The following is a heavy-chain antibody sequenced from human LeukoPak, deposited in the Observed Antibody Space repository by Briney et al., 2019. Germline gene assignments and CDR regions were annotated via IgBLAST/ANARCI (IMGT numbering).Heavy chain of an antibody. J-gene: IGHJ4*02. CDR2: MNPNSGNT. Sequence: ASVKVSCKASGYTFTSYDTNWVRQATGQGLEWMGWMNPNSGNTGYAQKFQGRVTMTRNTSISTAYMELSSLRSEDTAVYYCARGLFSYYDFWSGYYRLGDYWGQGTLVTVSS. CDR1: GYTFTSYD. V-gene: IGHV1-8*01. CDR3: ARGLFSYYDFWSGYYRLGDY. D-gene: IGHD3-3*01.